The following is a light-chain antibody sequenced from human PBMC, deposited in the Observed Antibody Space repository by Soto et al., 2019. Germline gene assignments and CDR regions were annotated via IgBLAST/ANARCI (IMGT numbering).Light chain of an antibody. V-gene: IGKV3-11*01. CDR3: QQRSNCQIT. CDR1: QSVSTY. Sequence: ETVLTQSLATLSLSPCESATLSCRASQSVSTYLAWYQQKPGQAPRLLIYDASNRVTGIPARFRGSGSGTDFTLTISSLEPDDFAVYYCQQRSNCQITFGQGTRLEI. CDR2: DAS. J-gene: IGKJ5*01.